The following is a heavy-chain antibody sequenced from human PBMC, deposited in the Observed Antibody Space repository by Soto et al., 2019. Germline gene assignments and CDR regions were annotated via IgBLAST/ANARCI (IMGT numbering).Heavy chain of an antibody. V-gene: IGHV1-8*01. J-gene: IGHJ6*03. D-gene: IGHD3-16*01. CDR2: MNPNSGNT. Sequence: ASVKVSCKASGYTFTSYDINWVRQATGQGLEWMGWMNPNSGNTGYAQKFQGRVTMTRNTSISTAYMELSSLRSEDTAVYYRARRKGGKRSTWYMDVWGKGTTVTVSS. CDR3: ARRKGGKRSTWYMDV. CDR1: GYTFTSYD.